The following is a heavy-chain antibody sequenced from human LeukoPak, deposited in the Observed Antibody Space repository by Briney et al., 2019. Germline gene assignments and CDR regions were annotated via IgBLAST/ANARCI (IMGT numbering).Heavy chain of an antibody. J-gene: IGHJ4*02. D-gene: IGHD1-7*01. CDR1: GYTFTGYY. V-gene: IGHV1-2*02. Sequence: GASVKVSCKASGYTFTGYYMRWVRQAPGQGLEWMGWINPNSGGTNYAQKFQGRVTMTRDTSISTAYMELSRLRSDDTAVYYCARDQSYNWNYHYWGQGTLVTVSS. CDR2: INPNSGGT. CDR3: ARDQSYNWNYHY.